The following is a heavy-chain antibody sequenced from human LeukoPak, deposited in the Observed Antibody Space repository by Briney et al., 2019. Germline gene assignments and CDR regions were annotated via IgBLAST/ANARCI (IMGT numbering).Heavy chain of an antibody. J-gene: IGHJ4*02. D-gene: IGHD1/OR15-1a*01. Sequence: GGSLRLSCAASGFTVSSNYMSWVRQAPGKGLEWVSIIYSGGNTYYTGSVEGRFTISRDNSKNTVYLQMNSLRAEDTAVYYCAREPYTNNDGHQFDYWGQGTLVTVSS. CDR2: IYSGGNT. CDR3: AREPYTNNDGHQFDY. V-gene: IGHV3-66*01. CDR1: GFTVSSNY.